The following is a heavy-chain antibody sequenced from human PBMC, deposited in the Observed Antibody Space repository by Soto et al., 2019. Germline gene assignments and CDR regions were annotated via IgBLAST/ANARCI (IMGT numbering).Heavy chain of an antibody. CDR3: ARVRDCSGGTCYSWWFDP. CDR2: IYYSGST. D-gene: IGHD2-15*01. J-gene: IGHJ5*02. Sequence: SETLSLTCTVSGGSISSYYWSWIRQAPGKGLEWIGHIYYSGSTKYNHSLKSRVTISVDTSKNQLSLKLSSVTAADTAVYYCARVRDCSGGTCYSWWFDPWGQGTLVTVSS. V-gene: IGHV4-59*01. CDR1: GGSISSYY.